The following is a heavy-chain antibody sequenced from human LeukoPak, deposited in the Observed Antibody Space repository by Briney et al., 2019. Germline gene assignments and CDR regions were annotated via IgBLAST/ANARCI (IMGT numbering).Heavy chain of an antibody. V-gene: IGHV4-34*01. CDR3: ARGQNYYDSHHDAFDI. Sequence: SETLSLTCTVYGGSFSAYYWSWIRQPPGKGLEWLGELNHSGSTNYNPSLKSRVTISVDTSKNQFSLKLSSVAAADTAVYYCARGQNYYDSHHDAFDIWGQGTMVTVSS. J-gene: IGHJ3*02. D-gene: IGHD3-22*01. CDR1: GGSFSAYY. CDR2: LNHSGST.